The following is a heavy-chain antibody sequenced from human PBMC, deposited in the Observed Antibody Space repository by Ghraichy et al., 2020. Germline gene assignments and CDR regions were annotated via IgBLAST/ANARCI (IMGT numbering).Heavy chain of an antibody. J-gene: IGHJ4*02. CDR3: ARDSGSSWYYFDY. CDR2: ISVGSSSTI. CDR1: GLTFSSYS. Sequence: GGSLRLSCAASGLTFSSYSMNWVRQAPGKGLEWVSYISVGSSSTIYYADSVKGRFTISRDNAKNSLYLQMNSLRDEDTAVYYCARDSGSSWYYFDYWGQGTLVTVSS. V-gene: IGHV3-48*02. D-gene: IGHD6-13*01.